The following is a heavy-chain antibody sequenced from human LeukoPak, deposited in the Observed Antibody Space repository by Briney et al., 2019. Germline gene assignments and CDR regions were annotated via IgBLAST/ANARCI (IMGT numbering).Heavy chain of an antibody. Sequence: GGSLRLSCAASGFTFDDYAMHWVRQAPGKGLEWVSGISWNRGSICYADSVRGGFTISRDNAQNSLYLQMTSLRAEDMALYYCAKVAARGPGLGSYFDYWGQGTLVTVSS. V-gene: IGHV3-9*03. J-gene: IGHJ4*02. CDR3: AKVAARGPGLGSYFDY. D-gene: IGHD6-6*01. CDR2: ISWNRGSI. CDR1: GFTFDDYA.